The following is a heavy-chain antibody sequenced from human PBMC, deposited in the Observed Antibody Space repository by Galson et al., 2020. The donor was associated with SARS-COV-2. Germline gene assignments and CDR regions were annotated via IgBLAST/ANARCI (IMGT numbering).Heavy chain of an antibody. CDR2: IIPILGIA. CDR3: ADSWSYYGVWAFDI. J-gene: IGHJ3*02. V-gene: IGHV1-69*02. D-gene: IGHD1-26*01. CDR1: GGTFSSYT. Sequence: SVKVPCKASGGTFSSYTISWVRQAPGQGLEWMGRIIPILGIANYAQKFQGRVTITADKSTSTAYMELSSLRSEDTAVYYCADSWSYYGVWAFDIWGQGTMVTVSS.